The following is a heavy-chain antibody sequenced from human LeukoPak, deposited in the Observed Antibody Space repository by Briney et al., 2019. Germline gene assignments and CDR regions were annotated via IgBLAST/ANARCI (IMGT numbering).Heavy chain of an antibody. Sequence: SETLSLTCAVYGGSFSGYYWSWIRQPPGKGLEWIGEINHSGSTNYNPSLKSRVTISVDTSKNQFSLKLSSVTAADTAVYYCARDPGSSSYYYYMDVWGKGTTVTVSS. V-gene: IGHV4-34*01. CDR3: ARDPGSSSYYYYMDV. CDR2: INHSGST. D-gene: IGHD2-2*01. J-gene: IGHJ6*03. CDR1: GGSFSGYY.